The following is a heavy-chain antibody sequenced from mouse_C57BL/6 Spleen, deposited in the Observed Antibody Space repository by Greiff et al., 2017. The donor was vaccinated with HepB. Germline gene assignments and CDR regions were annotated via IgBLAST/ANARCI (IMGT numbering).Heavy chain of an antibody. D-gene: IGHD1-1*01. Sequence: EVQLMESGGGLVQPGGSLSLSCAASGFTFTDYYMSWVRQPPGKALEWLGFIRNKANGYTTEYSASVKGRFTISRDNSQSILYLQMNALRAEDSATYYCARYHYYGSLFDYWGQGTTLTVSS. CDR2: IRNKANGYTT. CDR1: GFTFTDYY. J-gene: IGHJ2*01. CDR3: ARYHYYGSLFDY. V-gene: IGHV7-3*01.